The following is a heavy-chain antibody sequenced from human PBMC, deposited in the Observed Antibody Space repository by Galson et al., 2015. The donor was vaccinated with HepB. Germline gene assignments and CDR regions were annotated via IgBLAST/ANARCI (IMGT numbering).Heavy chain of an antibody. J-gene: IGHJ3*02. CDR2: ISSSGSTI. D-gene: IGHD3-3*01. CDR3: ANSYYDLWSGYYRGRGHAFDI. V-gene: IGHV3-11*01. CDR1: GFTFSDYY. Sequence: SLRLSCAASGFTFSDYYMSWIRQAPGKGLEWVSYISSSGSTIYYADSVKGRFTISRDNAKNSLYLQMNSLRAEDTAVYYCANSYYDLWSGYYRGRGHAFDIWGQGTMVTVSS.